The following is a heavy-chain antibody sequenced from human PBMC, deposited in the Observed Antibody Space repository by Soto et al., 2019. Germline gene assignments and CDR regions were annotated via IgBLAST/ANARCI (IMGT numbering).Heavy chain of an antibody. V-gene: IGHV1-3*01. D-gene: IGHD3-10*01. J-gene: IGHJ5*02. Sequence: ASVKVSCKASGYTFTSYAMHWVRQAPGQRLEWMGWINAGSGNTKYSQKFQGRVTITRDTSASTAYMELSSLRSEDTAVYYCAGGVVLLNGWYDPWGQGTLVTVSS. CDR2: INAGSGNT. CDR3: AGGVVLLNGWYDP. CDR1: GYTFTSYA.